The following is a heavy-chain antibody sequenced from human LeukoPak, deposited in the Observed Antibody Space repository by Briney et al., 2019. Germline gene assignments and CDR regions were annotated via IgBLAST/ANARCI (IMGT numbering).Heavy chain of an antibody. CDR3: ARYCSSTSCSIPDAFDI. CDR1: GYTFTSYG. V-gene: IGHV1-18*01. D-gene: IGHD2-2*01. J-gene: IGHJ3*02. Sequence: ASVTVSCKASGYTFTSYGISWVRQAPGQGLEWMGWISAYNGNTNYAQKLQGRVTMTTDTSTSTAYMELRSLRSDDTAVYYCARYCSSTSCSIPDAFDIWGQGTMVTVSS. CDR2: ISAYNGNT.